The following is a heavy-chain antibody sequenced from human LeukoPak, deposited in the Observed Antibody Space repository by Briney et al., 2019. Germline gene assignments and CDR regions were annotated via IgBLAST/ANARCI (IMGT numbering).Heavy chain of an antibody. Sequence: SETLSLSCAVSGGSISSYYWSWIRQPPGKGLWWIGYIFFAGSTHYNPSLKSRVTISVDTSKIQFSLKLSSVTAADTAVYYCARVRYSDVLTGYYGDGYFDYWGQGTLVTVSS. CDR2: IFFAGST. V-gene: IGHV4-59*01. J-gene: IGHJ4*02. D-gene: IGHD3-9*01. CDR1: GGSISSYY. CDR3: ARVRYSDVLTGYYGDGYFDY.